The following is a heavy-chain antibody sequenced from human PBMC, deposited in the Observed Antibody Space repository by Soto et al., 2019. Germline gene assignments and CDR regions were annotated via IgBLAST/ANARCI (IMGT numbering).Heavy chain of an antibody. CDR2: INHSGST. Sequence: ETLSLTCAVYGGSFSGYYWSWIRQPPGKVLEWIGEINHSGSTNYNPSLKSRVTISVDTSKNQFSLKLSSVTAADTAVYYCAMGRTYYYDSSGYYYFDYWGQGTLVTVSS. D-gene: IGHD3-22*01. V-gene: IGHV4-34*01. CDR1: GGSFSGYY. J-gene: IGHJ4*02. CDR3: AMGRTYYYDSSGYYYFDY.